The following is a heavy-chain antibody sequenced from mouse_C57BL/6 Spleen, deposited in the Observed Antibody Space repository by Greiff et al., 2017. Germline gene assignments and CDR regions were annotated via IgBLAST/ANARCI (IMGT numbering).Heavy chain of an antibody. Sequence: EVKLVESGGDLVKPGGSLKLSCAASGFTFSSYGMSWVRQTPDKRLEWVATIGSGGSYTYYPDSVKGRFTISKDNAKNTLYLQMSSLKSGDTAMYYCAELGLVYFDYWGQGTTLTVSS. J-gene: IGHJ2*01. CDR3: AELGLVYFDY. CDR2: IGSGGSYT. V-gene: IGHV5-6*02. D-gene: IGHD4-1*01. CDR1: GFTFSSYG.